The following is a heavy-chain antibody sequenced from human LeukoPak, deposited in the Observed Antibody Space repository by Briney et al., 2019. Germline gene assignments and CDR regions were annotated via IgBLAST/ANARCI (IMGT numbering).Heavy chain of an antibody. CDR1: GFTFSGSA. CDR3: TRRSGTVAGHFDY. D-gene: IGHD6-19*01. J-gene: IGHJ4*02. CDR2: IRSKANSYAT. V-gene: IGHV3-73*01. Sequence: GGSLRLSCAASGFTFSGSAMHWVRQASGKGLEWVGRIRSKANSYATAYAASVKGRFTISRDDSKNTAYLQMNSLKTEDTAVYYCTRRSGTVAGHFDYWGQGTLVTVSS.